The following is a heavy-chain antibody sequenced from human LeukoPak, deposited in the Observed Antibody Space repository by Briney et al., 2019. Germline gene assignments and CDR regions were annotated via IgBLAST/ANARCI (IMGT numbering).Heavy chain of an antibody. Sequence: GGSLRLSCAASGFTFDDYAMHWVRQAPGKGLQWVSGISWNSGNIGYADSVKGRFTISRDNAKNSLYLQMNSLRAEDTAVYYCASWGKYYDFWSGYYTGESYYFDYWGQGTLVTVSS. V-gene: IGHV3-9*01. J-gene: IGHJ4*02. CDR2: ISWNSGNI. CDR1: GFTFDDYA. D-gene: IGHD3-3*01. CDR3: ASWGKYYDFWSGYYTGESYYFDY.